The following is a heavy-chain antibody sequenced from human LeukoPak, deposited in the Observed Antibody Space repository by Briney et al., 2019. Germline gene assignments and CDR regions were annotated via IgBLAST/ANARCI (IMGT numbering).Heavy chain of an antibody. V-gene: IGHV3-21*01. CDR2: ISYTGDVI. CDR3: ARGWGITVTASFDS. J-gene: IGHJ4*02. D-gene: IGHD2-21*02. Sequence: PGGSLRLSCAASGFTFRSYSMNWVRKAPGKGLEWVASISYTGDVIYYGESVKGRFTISRDNVKDSLNLQMNTLRAEDAAMYYCARGWGITVTASFDSWGQGTMVIVSS. CDR1: GFTFRSYS.